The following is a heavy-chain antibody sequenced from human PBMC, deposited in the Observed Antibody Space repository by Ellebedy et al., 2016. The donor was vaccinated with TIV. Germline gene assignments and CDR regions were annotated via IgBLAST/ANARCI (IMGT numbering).Heavy chain of an antibody. D-gene: IGHD5-24*01. J-gene: IGHJ4*02. CDR2: ILYDGSDE. Sequence: PGGSLRLSCEASGLTFSGYTMHWVRQAPGKGLEWVAGILYDGSDEFYPESVKGRFTISRDNSKNTVFLQMTSVTADDTAVYFCARRGRDAYNHYFDFWGQGTLVIVSS. V-gene: IGHV3-33*01. CDR3: ARRGRDAYNHYFDF. CDR1: GLTFSGYT.